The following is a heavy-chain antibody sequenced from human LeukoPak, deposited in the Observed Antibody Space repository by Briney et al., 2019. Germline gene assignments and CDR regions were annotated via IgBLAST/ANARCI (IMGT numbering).Heavy chain of an antibody. J-gene: IGHJ4*02. CDR3: ARDLGERDSPDY. V-gene: IGHV3-21*01. D-gene: IGHD3-10*01. CDR1: GFTFSSYS. Sequence: GGSLRLSCAASGFTFSSYSMNWVRQAPGKGLEWVSSISRSSRYIYYADSVKGRFTIFRDNAKNSLYLQMNSLRAEDTAVYYCARDLGERDSPDYWGQGTLVTVSS. CDR2: ISRSSRYI.